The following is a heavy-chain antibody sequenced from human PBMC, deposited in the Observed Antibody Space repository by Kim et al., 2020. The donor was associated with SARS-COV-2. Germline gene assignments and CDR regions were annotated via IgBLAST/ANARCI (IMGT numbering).Heavy chain of an antibody. CDR1: GFTFSSYA. CDR2: ISGSGGST. CDR3: AKSQYDFWSGHDNWFDP. Sequence: GGSLRLSCAASGFTFSSYAMSWVRQAPGKGLEWVSAISGSGGSTYYADSVKGRFTISRDNSKNTLYLQMNSLRAEDTAVYYCAKSQYDFWSGHDNWFDPWGQGTLVTVSS. D-gene: IGHD3-3*01. J-gene: IGHJ5*02. V-gene: IGHV3-23*01.